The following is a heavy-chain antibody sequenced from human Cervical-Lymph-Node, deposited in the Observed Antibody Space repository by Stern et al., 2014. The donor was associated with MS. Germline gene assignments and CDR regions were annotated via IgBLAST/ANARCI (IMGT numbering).Heavy chain of an antibody. J-gene: IGHJ4*02. CDR3: ARDPTTRGLDYFDY. D-gene: IGHD1-14*01. CDR1: GFTFSSYS. V-gene: IGHV3-48*02. CDR2: ISGTGSTT. Sequence: EVQLLESGGGLVQPGGSLRLSCVASGFTFSSYSMNWVRQAPGKGLEWVSCISGTGSTTYYVDSVKGRFAVSRDNAKNSLFLQMNSLGDDDTGVYYCARDPTTRGLDYFDYWGQGILVTVSS.